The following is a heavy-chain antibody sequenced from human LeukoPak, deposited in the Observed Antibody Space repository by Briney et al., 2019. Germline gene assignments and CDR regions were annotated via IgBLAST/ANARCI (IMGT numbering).Heavy chain of an antibody. D-gene: IGHD3-22*01. Sequence: ASVKVSCKASGYTFTGYFIHWVRQAPGQGLEWMGWINPNSGGTNYAQKFQGRVTMTEDTSTDTAYMELSSLRSEDTAVYYCATFLGPPYYDSSGYYYNWGQGTLVTVSS. V-gene: IGHV1-2*02. CDR3: ATFLGPPYYDSSGYYYN. CDR1: GYTFTGYF. J-gene: IGHJ4*02. CDR2: INPNSGGT.